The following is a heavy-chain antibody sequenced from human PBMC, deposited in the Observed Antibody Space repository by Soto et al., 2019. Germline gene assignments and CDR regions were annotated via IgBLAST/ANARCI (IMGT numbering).Heavy chain of an antibody. CDR2: IYYSGST. J-gene: IGHJ4*02. Sequence: ETLSLTCTVSGGSISSSSYYWGWIRQPPGKGLEWIGSIYYSGSTYYNPSLKSRVTISVDTSKNQFSLKLSSVTAADTAVYYCARPSIAAAGTIDYWGQGTLVTVSS. D-gene: IGHD6-13*01. CDR1: GGSISSSSYY. CDR3: ARPSIAAAGTIDY. V-gene: IGHV4-39*01.